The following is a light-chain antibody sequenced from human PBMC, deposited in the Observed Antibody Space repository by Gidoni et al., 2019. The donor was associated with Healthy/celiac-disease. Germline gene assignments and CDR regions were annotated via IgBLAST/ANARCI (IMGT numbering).Light chain of an antibody. V-gene: IGKV4-1*01. CDR3: QQYYSTPLT. J-gene: IGKJ4*01. CDR2: WAS. CDR1: QSGLYSSNNKNY. Sequence: DIVMTQSPYSLAVSLGERATINCKSSQSGLYSSNNKNYLAWYQQKPGQPPKMLIYWASTRESGVPDRFSGSGSGTELTLTISSLQAEDVAVYYCQQYYSTPLTFGGGTKVEIK.